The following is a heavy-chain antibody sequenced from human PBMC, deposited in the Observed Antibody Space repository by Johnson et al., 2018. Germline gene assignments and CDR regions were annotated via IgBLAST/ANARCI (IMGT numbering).Heavy chain of an antibody. CDR2: ISISSSTI. Sequence: EVQLVETGGGLVKPGGSLRLSCAASGFTFSSYSMNWVRQAPGKGLEWVSSISISSSTIYYADSVKGRFTISRDNAKDTLYVQMNRLRAEDTAVYYCARDASGVRPYYYMDVWGKGTTVTVSS. CDR3: ARDASGVRPYYYMDV. D-gene: IGHD2-15*01. V-gene: IGHV3-21*01. CDR1: GFTFSSYS. J-gene: IGHJ6*03.